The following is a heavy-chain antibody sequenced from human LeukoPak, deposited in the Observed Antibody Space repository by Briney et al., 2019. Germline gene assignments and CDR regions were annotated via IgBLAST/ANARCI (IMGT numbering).Heavy chain of an antibody. D-gene: IGHD2-15*01. J-gene: IGHJ6*03. CDR3: AKVMPPGRIRFYSYYMDV. CDR1: GFNYSAYN. Sequence: GGSLRLSCAASGFNYSAYNMNWVRQAPGKGLEWVASITSSSAYIYYGDSVKGRVRISRDNARNSLYLQMNGLRVEDTAVYYCAKVMPPGRIRFYSYYMDVWGKGTTVTVS. CDR2: ITSSSAYI. V-gene: IGHV3-21*01.